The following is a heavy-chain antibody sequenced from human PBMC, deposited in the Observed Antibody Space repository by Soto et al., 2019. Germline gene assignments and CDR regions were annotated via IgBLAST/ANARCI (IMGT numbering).Heavy chain of an antibody. Sequence: EVQLVESGGGLVQPGGSLRLSCAASGFTFSSYSMNWVRQAPGKGLEWVSYISSSSSTIYYADSVKGRFTISRDNAKNSLYLQMNSLRDEDTAVYYCARIYWSGGTYGMDVWGQGTTVTVSS. CDR1: GFTFSSYS. CDR3: ARIYWSGGTYGMDV. V-gene: IGHV3-48*02. D-gene: IGHD2-15*01. CDR2: ISSSSSTI. J-gene: IGHJ6*02.